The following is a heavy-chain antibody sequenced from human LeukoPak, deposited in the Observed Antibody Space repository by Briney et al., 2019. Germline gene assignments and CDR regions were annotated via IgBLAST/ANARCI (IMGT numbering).Heavy chain of an antibody. D-gene: IGHD4-17*01. Sequence: GGSLRLSCAASGFIVSSSYMNWVRQAPGKGLEWVSVIYTGGKTYYADSVKGRFTISRDDSKNTVDLQMNSLRADDTAVYYCAKDSKTTADYYYYGMDVWGQGTTVTVSS. CDR1: GFIVSSSY. J-gene: IGHJ6*02. V-gene: IGHV3-53*01. CDR3: AKDSKTTADYYYYGMDV. CDR2: IYTGGKT.